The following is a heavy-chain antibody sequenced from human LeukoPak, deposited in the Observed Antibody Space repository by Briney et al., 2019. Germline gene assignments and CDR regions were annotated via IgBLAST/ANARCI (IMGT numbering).Heavy chain of an antibody. D-gene: IGHD1-26*01. CDR1: GFTFSIYD. Sequence: GGSLRLSCAASGFTFSIYDMHWVRQATGKGLEWVSAIGPAGDTYFPDSVKGRFTISRENAKNSLYLQMNSLRAGDTAVYYCARGGVGATTLFDYWGQGTLVAVSS. CDR3: ARGGVGATTLFDY. CDR2: IGPAGDT. V-gene: IGHV3-13*04. J-gene: IGHJ4*02.